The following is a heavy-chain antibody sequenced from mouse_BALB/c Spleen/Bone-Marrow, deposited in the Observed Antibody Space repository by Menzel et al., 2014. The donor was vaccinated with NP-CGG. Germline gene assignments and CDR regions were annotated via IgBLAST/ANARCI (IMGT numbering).Heavy chain of an antibody. CDR1: GYAFXSSW. CDR2: IYPGDGDT. V-gene: IGHV1-82*01. Sequence: QVQLQQSGPELVKPGASVKISCKASGYAFXSSWMNWVKQRPGQGLEWIGRIYPGDGDTNYNGKFKGKATLTADKSSSTAYMQLSSLTSVDSAVYFCARDYYGSSLDYWCQGTTLTVSS. CDR3: ARDYYGSSLDY. D-gene: IGHD1-1*01. J-gene: IGHJ2*01.